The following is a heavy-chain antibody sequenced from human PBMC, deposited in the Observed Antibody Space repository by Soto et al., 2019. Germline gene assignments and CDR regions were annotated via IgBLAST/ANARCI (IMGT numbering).Heavy chain of an antibody. D-gene: IGHD3-9*01. CDR1: GFTFSSYG. CDR3: ANRQVYYDILTGEPNDFDI. Sequence: PGGSLRLSCAGSGFTFSSYGMHWVRQAPGKGLEWVAVISYDGSNKYYADSVKGRFTISRDNSKNTLYLQMNSLRAEDTAVYYCANRQVYYDILTGEPNDFDIWRHATMVTV. J-gene: IGHJ3*02. CDR2: ISYDGSNK. V-gene: IGHV3-30*18.